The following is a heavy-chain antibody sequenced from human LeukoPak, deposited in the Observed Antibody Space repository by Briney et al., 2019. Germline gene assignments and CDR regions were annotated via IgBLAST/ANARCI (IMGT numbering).Heavy chain of an antibody. J-gene: IGHJ3*02. CDR2: ISGGGST. V-gene: IGHV3-53*01. CDR1: GFTVSDNY. Sequence: GGSLRPSCAASGFTVSDNYTSWVRQAPGKGLEWVSAISGGGSTYYADSVKGRFIISRDNSKNTVYLQLNSLRAEDTAVYYCARGGDTIGSIRSPFDIWGQGTMVTVSS. CDR3: ARGGDTIGSIRSPFDI. D-gene: IGHD3-22*01.